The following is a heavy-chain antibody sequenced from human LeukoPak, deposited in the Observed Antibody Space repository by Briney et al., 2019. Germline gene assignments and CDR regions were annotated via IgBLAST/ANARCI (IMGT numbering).Heavy chain of an antibody. Sequence: GGSLRLSCAASGFTFSSYSMNWVRQAPGKGPEWVSSISSSSSYIYYADSVKGRFTISRDSAKNSLYLQMNSLRAEDTAVYYCARQSSSSFLFDYWGQGTLVTVSS. V-gene: IGHV3-21*01. CDR1: GFTFSSYS. D-gene: IGHD6-6*01. J-gene: IGHJ4*02. CDR3: ARQSSSSFLFDY. CDR2: ISSSSSYI.